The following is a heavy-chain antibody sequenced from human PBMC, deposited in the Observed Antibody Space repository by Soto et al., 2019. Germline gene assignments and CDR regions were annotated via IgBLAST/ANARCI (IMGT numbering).Heavy chain of an antibody. Sequence: EVQLVESGGGLVQPGGSLRLCCAASRFTFSSYDMHWVRQVTGKGVEWVSAIGTAGDAYYPNSVKGRFTISRENAKNSLYLQMNSLRAGDTAVYYCARAFITRVFGYWGQGTLLTVSS. V-gene: IGHV3-13*04. CDR2: IGTAGDA. CDR1: RFTFSSYD. J-gene: IGHJ4*02. CDR3: ARAFITRVFGY.